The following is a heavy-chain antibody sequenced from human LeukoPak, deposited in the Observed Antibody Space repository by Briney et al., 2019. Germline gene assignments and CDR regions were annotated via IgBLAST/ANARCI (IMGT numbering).Heavy chain of an antibody. Sequence: GGSLRLSCATSGFTISNYGMHWVRQAPGKGLEWVAVISYDGSNNYYADAVKGRFTISRDNSKNTLYLQMNSLSPEDAAVYYSANLPLWGQGTLVTVSS. CDR3: ANLPL. CDR1: GFTISNYG. V-gene: IGHV3-30*18. J-gene: IGHJ4*02. CDR2: ISYDGSNN.